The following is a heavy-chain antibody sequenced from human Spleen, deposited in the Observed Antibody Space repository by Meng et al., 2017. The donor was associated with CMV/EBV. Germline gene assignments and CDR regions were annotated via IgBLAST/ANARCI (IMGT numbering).Heavy chain of an antibody. Sequence: GESLKISCVASGFTFTTYSMNWVRQAPGKGLEWVSSISSSSSYIYYADSVKGRFTISRDNAKNSLYLQMNSLRAEDTAVYYCARDRGGAAGLIAYWGQGTLVTVSS. CDR1: GFTFTTYS. V-gene: IGHV3-21*01. CDR2: ISSSSSYI. D-gene: IGHD3-10*01. CDR3: ARDRGGAAGLIAY. J-gene: IGHJ4*02.